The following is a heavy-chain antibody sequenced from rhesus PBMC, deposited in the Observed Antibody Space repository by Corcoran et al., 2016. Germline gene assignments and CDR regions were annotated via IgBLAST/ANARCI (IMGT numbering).Heavy chain of an antibody. V-gene: IGHV4-65*01. CDR2: ISGSSGST. D-gene: IGHD6S26*01. Sequence: QVQLQESGPGLVKPSETLSLTCAVSGGSVSSSNWWSWIRQPPGKGLEWIGYISGSSGSTYYNPSLKSRVTISTDTSKNQFSRKLSSVTAADTAVYYCARDRDSSGWSCDYWGQGVLVTVSS. CDR1: GGSVSSSNW. J-gene: IGHJ4*01. CDR3: ARDRDSSGWSCDY.